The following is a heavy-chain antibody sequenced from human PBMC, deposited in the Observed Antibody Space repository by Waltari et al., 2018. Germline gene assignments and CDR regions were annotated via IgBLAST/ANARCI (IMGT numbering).Heavy chain of an antibody. J-gene: IGHJ4*02. CDR1: GGTFSSYA. Sequence: QVQLVQSGAEVKKPGSSVKVSCKASGGTFSSYAISWVRQAPGQGLEWMGRIIRICGTANYEQKFQGRVTMTADKSTSTAYMELSSLRSEDTAVYYCARVETGTTGYYFDYWGQGTLVTVSS. CDR3: ARVETGTTGYYFDY. V-gene: IGHV1-69*08. CDR2: IIRICGTA. D-gene: IGHD1-7*01.